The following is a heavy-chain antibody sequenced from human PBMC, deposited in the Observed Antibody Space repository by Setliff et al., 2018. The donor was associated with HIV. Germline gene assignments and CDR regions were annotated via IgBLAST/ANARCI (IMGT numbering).Heavy chain of an antibody. Sequence: SETLSLTCTVSGGSISSYYWSWIRQPPGKGLEWIGYIYYSGSTNYNPSLKSRVTISVDTSKNQFSLKLSPVTAADTAVYYCARDRGWGFDYWGQGTLVTVSS. J-gene: IGHJ4*02. CDR3: ARDRGWGFDY. V-gene: IGHV4-59*01. CDR2: IYYSGST. D-gene: IGHD3-16*01. CDR1: GGSISSYY.